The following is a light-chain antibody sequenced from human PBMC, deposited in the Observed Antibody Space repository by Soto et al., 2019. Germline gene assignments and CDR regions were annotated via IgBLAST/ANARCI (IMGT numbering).Light chain of an antibody. CDR1: SSDVGSYNL. CDR2: EGS. V-gene: IGLV2-23*01. CDR3: CSYAGSSFVV. Sequence: QSALTQPASVSGSPGQSITISCTGNSSDVGSYNLVSWYQQHPGKAPKLMIYEGSKRPSGVSNRFSGSKSGNTASLTISGLQAEDEADYYCCSYAGSSFVVFGGGTKVTVL. J-gene: IGLJ2*01.